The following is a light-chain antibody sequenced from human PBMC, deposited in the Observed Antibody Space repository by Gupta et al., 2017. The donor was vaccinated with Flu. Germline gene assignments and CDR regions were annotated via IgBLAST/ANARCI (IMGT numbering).Light chain of an antibody. V-gene: IGKV1-39*01. J-gene: IGKJ2*01. CDR2: AAS. Sequence: DIQMTQTPSSLSASVGDRVTITCRASQSITRYLNWYQQKPGKAPKLLIYAASTLQSGVPSRFSGSGSGTDFTLTINSLQPEDFATYYCQQSYSTPPLYTFGQGTKLEIK. CDR1: QSITRY. CDR3: QQSYSTPPLYT.